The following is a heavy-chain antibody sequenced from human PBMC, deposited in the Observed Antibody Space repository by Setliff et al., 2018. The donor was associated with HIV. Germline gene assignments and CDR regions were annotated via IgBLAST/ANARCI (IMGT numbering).Heavy chain of an antibody. CDR2: IYYSGAT. CDR1: GDSISSGGYY. J-gene: IGHJ4*02. CDR3: ASGRGAKGGYDYFGS. D-gene: IGHD5-12*01. Sequence: SETLSLTCTVSGDSISSGGYYWSWIRQLPGKGLEWIGYIYYSGATYYNPSLKTRVTISLDTSKSQFSLKLTSVTAADTALYSCASGRGAKGGYDYFGSWGQGTLVTVSS. V-gene: IGHV4-31*03.